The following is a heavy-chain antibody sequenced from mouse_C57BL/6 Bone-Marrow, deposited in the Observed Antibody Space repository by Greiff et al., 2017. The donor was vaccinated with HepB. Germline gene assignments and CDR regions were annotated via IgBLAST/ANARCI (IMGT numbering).Heavy chain of an antibody. V-gene: IGHV6-3*01. CDR3: TAIPGIG. D-gene: IGHD4-1*01. CDR2: IRLKSDNYAT. CDR1: GFTFSNYW. J-gene: IGHJ2*01. Sequence: EVQLQESGGGLVQPGGSMKLSCVASGFTFSNYWMNWVRQSPEKGLEWVAQIRLKSDNYATHYAESVKGRFTISRDDSKSSVYLQMNNLRAEDTGIYYCTAIPGIGWGQGTTLTVSS.